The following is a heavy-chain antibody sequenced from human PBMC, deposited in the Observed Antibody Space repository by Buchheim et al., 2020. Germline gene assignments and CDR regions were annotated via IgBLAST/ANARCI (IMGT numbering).Heavy chain of an antibody. CDR1: GYTFTGYY. J-gene: IGHJ6*02. V-gene: IGHV1-2*04. CDR2: INPHCGVT. Sequence: QVQLVQSGAEVKNPGASVKVSCKASGYTFTGYYLHWVRQAPGQGLEWMGWINPHCGVTNYAQKFQDWVTMTRDTSIRTAYMELSRLRSDDTAVYYCARNAYYGSGSYYSSHYYYYYGMDVWGQGT. D-gene: IGHD3-10*01. CDR3: ARNAYYGSGSYYSSHYYYYYGMDV.